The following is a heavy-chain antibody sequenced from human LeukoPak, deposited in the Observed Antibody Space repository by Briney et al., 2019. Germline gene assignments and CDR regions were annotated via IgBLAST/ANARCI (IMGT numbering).Heavy chain of an antibody. CDR3: ARCRLLEWFDS. Sequence: KPSETLSLTCTVSGDSISSYYWRWIRQPPGRRLEWIGCISDSGSTNYNPSLKSRVTISVDTSKSQFSLKLSSVTAADTAVYYCARCRLLEWFDSWGQGTLVSVSS. D-gene: IGHD3-3*01. CDR1: GDSISSYY. CDR2: ISDSGST. V-gene: IGHV4-59*01. J-gene: IGHJ5*02.